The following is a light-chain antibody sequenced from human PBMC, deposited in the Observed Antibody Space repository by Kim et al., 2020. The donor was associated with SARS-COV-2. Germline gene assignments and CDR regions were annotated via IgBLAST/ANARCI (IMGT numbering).Light chain of an antibody. J-gene: IGLJ2*01. V-gene: IGLV3-1*01. Sequence: SPGQTASITCSGDKLGERYVSWYQQRPGQSPVLVIHQDIKRPSGIPARFSGSNSGITATLTISGTQAMDEADYYCQAWDSSAGVVFGGGTQLTVL. CDR3: QAWDSSAGVV. CDR2: QDI. CDR1: KLGERY.